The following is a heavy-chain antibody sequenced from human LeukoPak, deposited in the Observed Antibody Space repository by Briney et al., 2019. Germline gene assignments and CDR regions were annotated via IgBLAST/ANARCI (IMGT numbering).Heavy chain of an antibody. CDR2: IYYSGSS. D-gene: IGHD3-3*01. J-gene: IGHJ3*02. V-gene: IGHV4-59*08. CDR3: ARSRFITILGVVSGAFDI. Sequence: SETLSLTCTVSGGSISSYYWNWIRQTPGKGLEWIGYIYYSGSSNYNPSLKSRVTISVDTSKNQFSLKLSSVTAADTAVYYCARSRFITILGVVSGAFDIWGQGTMVTVSS. CDR1: GGSISSYY.